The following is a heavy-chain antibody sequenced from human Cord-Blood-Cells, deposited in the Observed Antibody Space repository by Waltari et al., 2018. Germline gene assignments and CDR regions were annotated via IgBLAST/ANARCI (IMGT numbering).Heavy chain of an antibody. CDR2: ISAYKDNT. CDR3: ARDGRGSWYFDL. V-gene: IGHV1-18*01. Sequence: QVQLVQSGAEVKKPGASVKVSCKASVYTFTTECISWVRQAHVQRSEWMGWISAYKDNTNYAKKLQGRVTMTTDTSTSTAYMELRSLRSDDTAVYYCARDGRGSWYFDLWGRGTLVTVSS. J-gene: IGHJ2*01. D-gene: IGHD3-10*01. CDR1: VYTFTTEC.